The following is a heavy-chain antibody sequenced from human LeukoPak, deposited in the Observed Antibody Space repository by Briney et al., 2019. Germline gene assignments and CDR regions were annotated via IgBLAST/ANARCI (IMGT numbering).Heavy chain of an antibody. Sequence: GGSLRLSCAASGFTFSSYAMSWVRQAPGKGLEWVSAISGSDGSTYYADSVKGRFTISRDNSKNTLYLQMNSLRAEDTAVYYCARAIAARGFSFDYWGQGTLVTVSS. V-gene: IGHV3-23*01. D-gene: IGHD6-6*01. CDR1: GFTFSSYA. J-gene: IGHJ4*02. CDR3: ARAIAARGFSFDY. CDR2: ISGSDGST.